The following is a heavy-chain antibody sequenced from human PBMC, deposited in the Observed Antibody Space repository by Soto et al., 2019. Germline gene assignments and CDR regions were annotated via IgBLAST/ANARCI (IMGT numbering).Heavy chain of an antibody. CDR2: IYYSGST. CDR1: GGSISSGGYY. Sequence: PSETLSLTCAVSGGSISSGGYYWSWIRQPPGKGLEWIGYIYYSGSTNYNPSLKSRVTISVDTSKNQFSLKLSSVTAADTAVYYCARHSDYRYYFDYWGQGTLVTVSS. CDR3: ARHSDYRYYFDY. D-gene: IGHD4-4*01. J-gene: IGHJ4*02. V-gene: IGHV4-61*08.